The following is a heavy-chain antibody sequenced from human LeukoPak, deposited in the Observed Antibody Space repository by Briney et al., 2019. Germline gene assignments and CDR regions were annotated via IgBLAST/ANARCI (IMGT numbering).Heavy chain of an antibody. V-gene: IGHV3-30*02. D-gene: IGHD3-10*01. Sequence: GGSLRLSCAASGFIFGDFNMHWVRQAPGKGPEWVASIRYDGDNKDYADSVKGRFTISRDNSKNTLYLQVNSLRAEDTAIYYCAKSVPAIRGEIDYWGQGTLVTVSS. J-gene: IGHJ4*02. CDR2: IRYDGDNK. CDR1: GFIFGDFN. CDR3: AKSVPAIRGEIDY.